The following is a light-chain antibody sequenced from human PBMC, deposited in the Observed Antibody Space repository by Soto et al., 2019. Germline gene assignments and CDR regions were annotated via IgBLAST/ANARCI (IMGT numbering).Light chain of an antibody. CDR3: QQYNDWLT. CDR1: QSVSSN. CDR2: GAS. Sequence: EIVMTQSPDPLSVSPGERATLSCRASQSVSSNLAWYQQKPGQAPRLLIYGASTRATGIPARFSGSGSGTEFTLNISSLQSEDFEVYYCQQYNDWLTFGGGTKVEIK. V-gene: IGKV3-15*01. J-gene: IGKJ4*01.